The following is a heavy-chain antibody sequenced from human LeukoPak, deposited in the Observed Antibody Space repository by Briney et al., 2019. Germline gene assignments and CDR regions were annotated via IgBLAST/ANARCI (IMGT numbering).Heavy chain of an antibody. CDR2: INPNSGGT. CDR3: ARDRSSGWFPLNWFDP. J-gene: IGHJ5*02. V-gene: IGHV1-2*02. CDR1: GYTFTVYY. D-gene: IGHD6-19*01. Sequence: ASVTVSCKASGYTFTVYYMHWVRQAPGQGLERMGWINPNSGGTNYAQKFQGRVTMTRDTSISTAYMELSRLRSDDTAVYYCARDRSSGWFPLNWFDPWGQGTLVTVSS.